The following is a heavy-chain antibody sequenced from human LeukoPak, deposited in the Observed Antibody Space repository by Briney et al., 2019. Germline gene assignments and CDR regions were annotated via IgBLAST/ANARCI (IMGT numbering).Heavy chain of an antibody. D-gene: IGHD3-16*01. CDR2: ISGSGGST. Sequence: GGSLRLSCAASGFTFSSYAMRWVRQAPGKGREWVSAISGSGGSTYYADSVKGRFTISRDNSKNTLYLQMNSLRAEDTAVYYCEKALYDVSYYYMDVWGKGTTVTVSS. J-gene: IGHJ6*03. CDR1: GFTFSSYA. CDR3: EKALYDVSYYYMDV. V-gene: IGHV3-23*01.